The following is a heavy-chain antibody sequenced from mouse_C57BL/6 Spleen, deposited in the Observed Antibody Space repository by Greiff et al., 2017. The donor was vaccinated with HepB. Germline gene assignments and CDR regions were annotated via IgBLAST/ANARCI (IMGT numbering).Heavy chain of an antibody. CDR2: INPNNGGT. CDR1: GYTFTDYN. D-gene: IGHD1-1*01. CDR3: ARWNTTVVGGYFDG. Sequence: VQLQQSGPELVKPGASVKIPCKASGYTFTDYNMDWVKQSHGKGLEWIGDINPNNGGTIYNQKFKGKATLTVDKSSSTAYMELRSLTSEDTAVYYCARWNTTVVGGYFDGWGTGTTVTVSS. V-gene: IGHV1-18*01. J-gene: IGHJ1*03.